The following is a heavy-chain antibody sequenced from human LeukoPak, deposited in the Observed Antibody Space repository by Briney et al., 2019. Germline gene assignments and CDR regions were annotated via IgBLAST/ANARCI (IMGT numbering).Heavy chain of an antibody. Sequence: PGGSLRLSCAASGFTFNNYGMNWVRQAPGKGLEWVSGISGSGGSTYYADSVKGRFTISRDNSKNTAYLQMISLRAEDTAVYYCAKRSGINYGYFDSWGQGALVTVSS. CDR3: AKRSGINYGYFDS. D-gene: IGHD1-26*01. J-gene: IGHJ4*02. CDR1: GFTFNNYG. CDR2: ISGSGGST. V-gene: IGHV3-23*01.